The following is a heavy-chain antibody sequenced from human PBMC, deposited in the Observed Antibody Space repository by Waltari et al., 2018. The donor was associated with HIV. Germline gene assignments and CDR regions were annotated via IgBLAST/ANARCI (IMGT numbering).Heavy chain of an antibody. D-gene: IGHD3-10*01. J-gene: IGHJ6*02. V-gene: IGHV3-23*01. CDR2: ISGSGDKT. Sequence: EVQLLESGGGFVQPGGSLRLACAASGFTFSTYDLPWVRQAPGNGRVWVSLISGSGDKTSYADSVKGRFTTSRDNSENTLYLQMNSLRSEDTAIYYCVKDTALIRGVIHFYGMDVWGQGTTVTVSS. CDR3: VKDTALIRGVIHFYGMDV. CDR1: GFTFSTYD.